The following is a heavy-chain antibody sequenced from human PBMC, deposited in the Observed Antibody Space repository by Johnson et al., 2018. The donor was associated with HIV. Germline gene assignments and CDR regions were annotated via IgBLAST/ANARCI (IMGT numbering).Heavy chain of an antibody. J-gene: IGHJ3*02. CDR1: RFTFRSSG. CDR2: ISYDGSNK. V-gene: IGHV3-30*18. Sequence: VQLVESGGGVVQPRMSLRLSCPASRFTFRSSGMHWVRQAPGKGLEWVAVISYDGSNKYYAASVKGRFTISRDNSKNTLYLQMNILRAEDTAVYFCAKEAYYVEAFDIWGQGTMVTVSS. CDR3: AKEAYYVEAFDI. D-gene: IGHD3-16*01.